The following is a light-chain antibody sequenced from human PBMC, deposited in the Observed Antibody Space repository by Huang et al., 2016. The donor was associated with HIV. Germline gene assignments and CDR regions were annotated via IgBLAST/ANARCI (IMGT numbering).Light chain of an antibody. CDR3: QQYDNLPVT. V-gene: IGKV1-33*01. Sequence: DIQMTQSPSSLSASIGDRVTITCQATQGISHYLNWYQQKPGKAPKLLIYEASNLETGVPSRFSGSGSGTDFTFTISSLQTEDIATYYCQQYDNLPVTFGGGTKVEI. J-gene: IGKJ4*01. CDR2: EAS. CDR1: QGISHY.